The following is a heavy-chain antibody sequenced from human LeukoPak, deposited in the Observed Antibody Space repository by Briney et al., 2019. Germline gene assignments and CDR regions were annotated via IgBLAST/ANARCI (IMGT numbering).Heavy chain of an antibody. D-gene: IGHD3-3*01. CDR1: GFTFSSYW. CDR3: ARGAVLEWLLSYYYGMDV. Sequence: GGSLRLSCAASGFTFSSYWMSWVRQAPGKGLEWVANIKQDGSEKYYVDSVKGRFTISRDNAKNSLYLQMNSLRAEDTAVYYCARGAVLEWLLSYYYGMDVWGQGTTVTVSS. J-gene: IGHJ6*02. V-gene: IGHV3-7*01. CDR2: IKQDGSEK.